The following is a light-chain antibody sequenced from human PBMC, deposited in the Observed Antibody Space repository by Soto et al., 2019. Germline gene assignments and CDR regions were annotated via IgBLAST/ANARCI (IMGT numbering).Light chain of an antibody. CDR1: QSISSW. V-gene: IGKV1-5*01. CDR2: DAS. Sequence: DIQMTQSPSTLSASVGDRVTITCRASQSISSWLAWYQQKPGKAPKLLIYDASSLESGVPSRFSGSGSGTEFTPTISSLPPDDFAAYYCRQYSSYSLYTFGPGTKLEIK. CDR3: RQYSSYSLYT. J-gene: IGKJ2*01.